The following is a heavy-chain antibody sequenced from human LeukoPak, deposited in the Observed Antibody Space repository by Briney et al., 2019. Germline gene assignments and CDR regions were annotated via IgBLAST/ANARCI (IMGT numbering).Heavy chain of an antibody. D-gene: IGHD3-22*01. J-gene: IGHJ5*02. CDR2: IYYSGST. CDR3: ARMTYYYDSSGYSGSDSNWFDP. V-gene: IGHV4-39*07. CDR1: GGSISSSSYY. Sequence: SETLSLTCTVSGGSISSSSYYWGWIRQPPGKGLEWIGSIYYSGSTYYNPSLKSRVTISVDTSKNQFSLKLSSVTAADTAVYYCARMTYYYDSSGYSGSDSNWFDPWGQGTLVTVSS.